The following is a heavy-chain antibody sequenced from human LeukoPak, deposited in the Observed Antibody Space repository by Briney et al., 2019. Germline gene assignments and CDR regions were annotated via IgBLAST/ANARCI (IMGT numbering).Heavy chain of an antibody. J-gene: IGHJ3*02. Sequence: GGSLRLSCAASGFTFSSYEMNWVRQAPGKGLEWVSYISSSGSTIYYADSVKGRFTISRDNAKNSLYLQMNSLRAEDTAVYYCARADLPYDAFDIWGQGTMVTVSS. V-gene: IGHV3-48*03. CDR2: ISSSGSTI. CDR3: ARADLPYDAFDI. CDR1: GFTFSSYE.